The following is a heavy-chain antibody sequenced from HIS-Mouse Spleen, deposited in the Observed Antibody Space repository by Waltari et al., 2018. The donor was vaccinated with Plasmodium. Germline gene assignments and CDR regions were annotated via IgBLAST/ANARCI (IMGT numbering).Heavy chain of an antibody. CDR2: INQSGST. CDR3: ARAYYDFWSGYRFDY. CDR1: GGSFSGYY. J-gene: IGHJ4*02. Sequence: QVQLQQWGAGLLKPSETLSLTCAVYGGSFSGYYWSWIRQPPGKGLEWIGEINQSGSTNSNPSLKSRVTISVDTSKNQFSLKLSSVTAADTAVYYRARAYYDFWSGYRFDYWGQGTLVTVSS. D-gene: IGHD3-3*01. V-gene: IGHV4-34*01.